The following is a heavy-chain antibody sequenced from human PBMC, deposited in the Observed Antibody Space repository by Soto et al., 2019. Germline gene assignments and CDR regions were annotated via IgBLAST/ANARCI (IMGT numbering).Heavy chain of an antibody. J-gene: IGHJ4*02. CDR2: IGTAGDT. D-gene: IGHD6-19*01. V-gene: IGHV3-13*01. CDR3: VRESRGSGWNHFDS. CDR1: GFTFSTYD. Sequence: EVQLVESGGGLVQPGGSLKLSCAASGFTFSTYDMHWVRPDTGKGLEWVSAIGTAGDTYYVASVKGRFTISRDNANSAWFLQMNSLPGGGTAVYYCVRESRGSGWNHFDSWGQGTLVSVSS.